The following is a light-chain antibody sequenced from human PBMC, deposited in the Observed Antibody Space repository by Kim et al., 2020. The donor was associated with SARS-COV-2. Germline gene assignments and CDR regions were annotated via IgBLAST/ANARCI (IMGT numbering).Light chain of an antibody. CDR1: NIENKN. V-gene: IGLV3-9*01. CDR2: RDK. J-gene: IGLJ2*01. CDR3: QVWDSRTVV. Sequence: SVALGQAATIPCGGNNIENKNVHWYHQRPGQAPVLVMYRDKKRPSGIPERLSGSNSGNTATLTISRVEAGDEGDYYCQVWDSRTVVFGGGTQLTVL.